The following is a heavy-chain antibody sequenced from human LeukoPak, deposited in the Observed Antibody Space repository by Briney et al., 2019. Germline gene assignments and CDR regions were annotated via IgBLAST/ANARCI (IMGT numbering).Heavy chain of an antibody. CDR3: ARDRVGGDLTGVSLY. D-gene: IGHD4-17*01. CDR2: ISAYNGNT. V-gene: IGHV1-18*01. CDR1: GYPFDNFG. Sequence: ASVRVSCKASGYPFDNFGLTWVRQAPGQGLEWMGWISAYNGNTHYAQKFRGRLTLTTETSTSTAYLELRSLKSDDTAVYYCARDRVGGDLTGVSLYWGQGTLVTVSS. J-gene: IGHJ4*01.